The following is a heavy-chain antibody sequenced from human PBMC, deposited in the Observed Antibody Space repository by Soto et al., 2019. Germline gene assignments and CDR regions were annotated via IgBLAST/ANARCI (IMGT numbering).Heavy chain of an antibody. J-gene: IGHJ6*02. Sequence: NPSETLSLTCAVYGGSFSGYYWSWIRQPPGKGLEWIGEINHSGSTSYNPSLKSRLTISVDTSNNQFSLNLNSVTATDTAVYYCAGRCNYYYGMDVWGPGTTVTVSS. CDR3: AGRCNYYYGMDV. CDR2: INHSGST. V-gene: IGHV4-34*01. D-gene: IGHD2-15*01. CDR1: GGSFSGYY.